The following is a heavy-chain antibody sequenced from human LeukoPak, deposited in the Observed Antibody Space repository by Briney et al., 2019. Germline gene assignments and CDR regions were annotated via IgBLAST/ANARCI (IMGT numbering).Heavy chain of an antibody. CDR1: GGSISSYY. D-gene: IGHD3-22*01. CDR2: IYTSGST. CDR3: ARGLYYDSRGWFDP. V-gene: IGHV4-4*07. Sequence: SETLSLTCTVSGGSISSYYWSWIRQPAGKGLEWIGRIYTSGSTNYNPSLKSRVTMSVDTSKNQFSLKLSSATAADTAVYYCARGLYYDSRGWFDPWGQGTQVAVSS. J-gene: IGHJ5*02.